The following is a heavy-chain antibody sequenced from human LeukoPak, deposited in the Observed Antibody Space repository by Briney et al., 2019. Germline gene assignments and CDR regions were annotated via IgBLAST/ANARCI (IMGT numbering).Heavy chain of an antibody. CDR2: IYYSGST. CDR1: GGSISSYY. CDR3: ARLKDDSSGYYYGWYYFDY. J-gene: IGHJ4*02. D-gene: IGHD3-22*01. V-gene: IGHV4-59*08. Sequence: SETLSLTCTASGGSISSYYWSWIRQPPGKGLEWIGYIYYSGSTNYNPSLKSRVTISVDTSKNQFSLKLSSVTAADTAVYYCARLKDDSSGYYYGWYYFDYWGQGTLVTVSS.